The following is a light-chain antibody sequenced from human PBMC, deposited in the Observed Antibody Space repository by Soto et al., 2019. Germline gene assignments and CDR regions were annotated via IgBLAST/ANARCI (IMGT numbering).Light chain of an antibody. CDR2: DAS. CDR1: QTISTW. J-gene: IGKJ5*01. Sequence: DIQMTQSPSTLSALVGDRVTITCRASQTISTWLAWYQQKPGRGPKLLIYDASTLESGVPSRFSGSGSGTEFTLTISSLQPDDFATYYCQQYNSYSFTFGQGTRLEIK. V-gene: IGKV1-5*01. CDR3: QQYNSYSFT.